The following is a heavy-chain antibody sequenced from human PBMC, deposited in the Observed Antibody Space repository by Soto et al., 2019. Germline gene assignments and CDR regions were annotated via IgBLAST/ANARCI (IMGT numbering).Heavy chain of an antibody. CDR2: ISYDGSKK. V-gene: IGHV3-30*18. CDR3: AKDGDENGMDV. CDR1: GFTFSSYG. Sequence: QVQLVESGGGVVQPGRSLRLSCAASGFTFSSYGMHWVRQAPGKGLEWVAVISYDGSKKYYADSVKGRFTISRDNSKNTLYLQMNSLRAEDTAVYYCAKDGDENGMDVWGEGTTVTVSS. J-gene: IGHJ6*04. D-gene: IGHD7-27*01.